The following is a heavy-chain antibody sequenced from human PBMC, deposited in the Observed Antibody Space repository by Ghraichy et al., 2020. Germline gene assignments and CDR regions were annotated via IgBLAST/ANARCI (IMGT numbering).Heavy chain of an antibody. Sequence: SVKVSCKASGGTFSSYAISWVRQAPGQGLEWMGGIIPIFGTANYAQKFQGRVTITADESTSTAYMELSSLRSEDTAVYYCARGTTGTTLLDYYYYYMDVWGKGTTVTVSS. D-gene: IGHD1-1*01. V-gene: IGHV1-69*13. CDR3: ARGTTGTTLLDYYYYYMDV. J-gene: IGHJ6*03. CDR1: GGTFSSYA. CDR2: IIPIFGTA.